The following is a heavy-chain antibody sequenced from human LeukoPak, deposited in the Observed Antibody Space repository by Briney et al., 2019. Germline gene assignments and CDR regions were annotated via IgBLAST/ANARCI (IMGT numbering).Heavy chain of an antibody. Sequence: GGPLRLSCAASGFTFSSYEMNWVRQAPGKGLEWVSYISSSGSTIYYADSVKGRFTISRDNAKNSLYLQMNSLRAEDTAVYYCARKGYYYYGMDVWGQGTTVTVSS. CDR2: ISSSGSTI. CDR1: GFTFSSYE. CDR3: ARKGYYYYGMDV. J-gene: IGHJ6*02. V-gene: IGHV3-48*03.